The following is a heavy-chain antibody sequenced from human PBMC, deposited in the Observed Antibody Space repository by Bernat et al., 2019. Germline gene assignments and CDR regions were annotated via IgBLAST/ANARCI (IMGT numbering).Heavy chain of an antibody. J-gene: IGHJ4*02. Sequence: QVQLVESGGGVVQPGRSRRLSCAASGFTFSSYGLHWVRQAPGKGLEWVAVIWYDGSNKYYADSVKGRFTISRDNSKNTLYLQMNSLRAEDTAVYYCAREQSIAAYIDYWGQGTLVTVSS. CDR3: AREQSIAAYIDY. CDR1: GFTFSSYG. D-gene: IGHD6-6*01. CDR2: IWYDGSNK. V-gene: IGHV3-33*01.